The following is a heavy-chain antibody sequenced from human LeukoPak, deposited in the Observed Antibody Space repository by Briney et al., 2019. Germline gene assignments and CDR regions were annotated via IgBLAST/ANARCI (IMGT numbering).Heavy chain of an antibody. CDR3: ARGLRAGWFDP. J-gene: IGHJ5*02. CDR1: GYSISSGYY. CDR2: IYYSGST. D-gene: IGHD2-15*01. Sequence: KPSETLSLTCTVSGYSISSGYYWGWIRPPPGKGLEWIGSIYYSGSTYYNPSLKSRVTISVDTSKNQFSLKLSSVTAADTAVYYCARGLRAGWFDPWGQGTLVTVSS. V-gene: IGHV4-38-2*02.